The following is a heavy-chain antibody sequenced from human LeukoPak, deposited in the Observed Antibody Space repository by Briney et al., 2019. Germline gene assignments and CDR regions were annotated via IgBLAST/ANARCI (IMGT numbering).Heavy chain of an antibody. J-gene: IGHJ3*02. CDR3: ARELRRDGYNWDAFDI. Sequence: PGGSLRLSCAASGFTFSSYAMHRVRQAPGKGLEWVAVISYDGSNKYYADSVKGRFTISRDNSKNTLYLQMNSLRAEDTAVYYCARELRRDGYNWDAFDIWGQGTMVTVSS. CDR2: ISYDGSNK. D-gene: IGHD5-24*01. V-gene: IGHV3-30-3*01. CDR1: GFTFSSYA.